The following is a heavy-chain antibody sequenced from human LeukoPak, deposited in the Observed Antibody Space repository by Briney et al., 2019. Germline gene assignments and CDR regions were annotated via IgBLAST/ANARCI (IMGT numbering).Heavy chain of an antibody. CDR1: GFTFSDYN. CDR3: ARGQSTMVRGVIYYYGMDV. D-gene: IGHD3-10*01. V-gene: IGHV3-11*01. Sequence: GGSLRLSCAASGFTFSDYNMSWIRQAPGKGLGWVSYISSSGSTIYYADSVKGRFTISRDNAKNSLYLQMNSLRAEDTAVYYCARGQSTMVRGVIYYYGMDVRGQGTTVTVSS. J-gene: IGHJ6*02. CDR2: ISSSGSTI.